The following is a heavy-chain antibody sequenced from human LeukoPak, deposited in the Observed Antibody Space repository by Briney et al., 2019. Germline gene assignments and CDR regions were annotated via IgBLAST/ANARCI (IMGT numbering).Heavy chain of an antibody. V-gene: IGHV1-2*02. CDR3: ARDPESISSGWYWFDP. CDR2: INPNSGGT. D-gene: IGHD6-19*01. Sequence: ASVKVSCKASGYTFTGYYMHWVRQAPGQGLEWMGWINPNSGGTNYAQKFQGRVTMTRDTSTSTAYMELSRLRSDDTAVYYCARDPESISSGWYWFDPWGQGTLVTVSS. J-gene: IGHJ5*02. CDR1: GYTFTGYY.